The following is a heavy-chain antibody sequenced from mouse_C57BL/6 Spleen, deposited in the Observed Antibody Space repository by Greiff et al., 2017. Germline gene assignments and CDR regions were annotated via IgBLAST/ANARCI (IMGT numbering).Heavy chain of an antibody. CDR1: GYTFTSYW. Sequence: VQLQQPGTELVKPGASVKLSCKASGYTFTSYWMHWVKQRPGQGLEWIGNINPSNGGTNYNEKFKSKATLTVDKSSSTAYMQLSSLTSEDSAVYDCALYDGYYEGFAYWGQGTLVTVSA. D-gene: IGHD2-3*01. CDR3: ALYDGYYEGFAY. J-gene: IGHJ3*01. CDR2: INPSNGGT. V-gene: IGHV1-53*01.